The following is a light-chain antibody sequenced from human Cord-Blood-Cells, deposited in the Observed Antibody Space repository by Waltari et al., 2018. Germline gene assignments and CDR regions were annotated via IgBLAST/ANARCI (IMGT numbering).Light chain of an antibody. Sequence: EIVLTQSPATLSLSPGERATLSCRASQRVSSYLAWYQQKPGQAPRLLIYDAANRATGIPARFIGSGSGTDFTLTISSLEPEDFAVDYCQRRSNWPLTFGGGTKVEIK. V-gene: IGKV3-11*01. J-gene: IGKJ4*01. CDR3: QRRSNWPLT. CDR2: DAA. CDR1: QRVSSY.